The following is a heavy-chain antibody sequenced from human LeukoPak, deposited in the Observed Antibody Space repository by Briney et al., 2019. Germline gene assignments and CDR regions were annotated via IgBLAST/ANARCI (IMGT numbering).Heavy chain of an antibody. Sequence: ASLSVSSKASGYTFTVYYMRWVRHAPEQRLGRMGWNNPNNGETNSTQHFKGRVIMTKDTSLSTAYMDLSRRGSEDTAVYYCARDLPSSVSRAFDNWGQGTMGTVSS. J-gene: IGHJ3*02. D-gene: IGHD5/OR15-5a*01. V-gene: IGHV1-2*02. CDR1: GYTFTVYY. CDR3: ARDLPSSVSRAFDN. CDR2: NNPNNGET.